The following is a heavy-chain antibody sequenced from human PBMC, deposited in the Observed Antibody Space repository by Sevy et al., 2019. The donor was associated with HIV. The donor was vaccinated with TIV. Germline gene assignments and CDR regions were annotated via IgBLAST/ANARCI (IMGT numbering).Heavy chain of an antibody. V-gene: IGHV3-74*01. CDR1: GFAFSSYW. Sequence: GGSLRLSCAAPGFAFSSYWMHWVRQTPGKGLVWVSRINSDGSSTSYADSVKGRFTISRDNAKNTLYLQMNSLRAEDTAVYYCARPYDSSGYYVYAFDIWGQGTMVTVSS. D-gene: IGHD3-22*01. CDR3: ARPYDSSGYYVYAFDI. CDR2: INSDGSST. J-gene: IGHJ3*02.